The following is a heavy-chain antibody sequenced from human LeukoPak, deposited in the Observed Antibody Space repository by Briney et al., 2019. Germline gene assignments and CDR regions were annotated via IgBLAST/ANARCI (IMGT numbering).Heavy chain of an antibody. CDR1: GYTLTELS. D-gene: IGHD3-16*01. Sequence: GASVKVSCKVSGYTLTELSMHWVRQAPGKGLEWMGGFDPEDGETIYAQKFQGRVTMTEDTSTDTAYMELRSLRSDDTAVYYCARGWGVMGRAFDIWGQGTMVTVSS. CDR2: FDPEDGET. J-gene: IGHJ3*02. CDR3: ARGWGVMGRAFDI. V-gene: IGHV1-24*01.